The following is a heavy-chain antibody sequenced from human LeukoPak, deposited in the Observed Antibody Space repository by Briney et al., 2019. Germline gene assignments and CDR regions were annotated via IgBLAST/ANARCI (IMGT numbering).Heavy chain of an antibody. CDR2: INAGNGNT. CDR1: GYTFTSYA. J-gene: IGHJ6*04. V-gene: IGHV1-3*01. Sequence: GASVKVSCEASGYTFTSYAMYWVREAPGQRLEWMGWINAGNGNTKYSQTFQGRVTITRDTSASTAYMELSSLRSEDTAVYYCAREKWLPYCYYYYGMDVWGKGTTVTVSS. CDR3: AREKWLPYCYYYYGMDV. D-gene: IGHD5-12*01.